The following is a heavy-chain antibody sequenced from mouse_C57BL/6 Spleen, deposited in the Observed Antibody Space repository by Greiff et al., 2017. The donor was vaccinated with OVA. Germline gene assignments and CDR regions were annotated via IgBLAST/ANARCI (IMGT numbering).Heavy chain of an antibody. CDR1: GYAFSSSW. J-gene: IGHJ4*01. CDR2: IYPGDGDT. CDR3: ARNTYYSNYLYAMDY. V-gene: IGHV1-82*01. Sequence: QVQLQQSGPELVKPGASVKISCKASGYAFSSSWMNWVKQRPGKGLEWIGRIYPGDGDTNYNGKFKGKATLTADKSSSTAYMQLSSLTSEDSAVYFCARNTYYSNYLYAMDYWGQGTSVTVSS. D-gene: IGHD2-5*01.